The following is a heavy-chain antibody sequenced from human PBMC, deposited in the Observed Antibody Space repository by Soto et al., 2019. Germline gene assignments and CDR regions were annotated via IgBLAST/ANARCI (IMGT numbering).Heavy chain of an antibody. V-gene: IGHV1-46*01. CDR1: GYTFTSYY. CDR2: INPSGGST. J-gene: IGHJ4*02. CDR3: ARPPYPGCINAVCYPLDY. Sequence: QVQLVQSGAEVKEPGASVKISCKASGYTFTSYYMHWVRQAPGQGLEWMGIINPSGGSTNYTQKLRGRVAMTRDTSTSTVYMELNSLRSEDTAVYYCARPPYPGCINAVCYPLDYWGQGTLVTVSS. D-gene: IGHD2-8*01.